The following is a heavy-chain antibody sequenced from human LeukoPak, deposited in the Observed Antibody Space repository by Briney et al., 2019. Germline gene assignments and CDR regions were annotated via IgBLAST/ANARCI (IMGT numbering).Heavy chain of an antibody. V-gene: IGHV4-39*01. Sequence: SETLSLTCTVSGGSISSSTYYWAWIRQPPGKGLEWIGIIYFSGSTYYNPSLKSRVTISLDTSKNQFSLKLSSVTAADTAVYYCASRTTTTYYYYYMDVWGKGTTVTGSS. CDR1: GGSISSSTYY. J-gene: IGHJ6*03. D-gene: IGHD1-26*01. CDR2: IYFSGST. CDR3: ASRTTTTYYYYYMDV.